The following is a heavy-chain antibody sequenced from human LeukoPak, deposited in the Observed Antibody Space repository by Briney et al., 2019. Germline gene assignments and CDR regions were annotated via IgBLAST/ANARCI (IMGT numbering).Heavy chain of an antibody. CDR1: GFTFSSYA. J-gene: IGHJ4*02. CDR3: AREWELTEFDY. Sequence: GRSLRLSCAASGFTFSSYAMHWVRQASGKGLEWVAVISYDGSNKYYADSVKGRFTISRDNSKNTLYLQMNSLRAEDTAVYYCAREWELTEFDYWGQGTLVTVSS. CDR2: ISYDGSNK. V-gene: IGHV3-30-3*01. D-gene: IGHD1-26*01.